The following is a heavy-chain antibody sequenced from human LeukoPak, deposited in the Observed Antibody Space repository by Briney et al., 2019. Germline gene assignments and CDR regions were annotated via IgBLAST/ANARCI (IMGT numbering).Heavy chain of an antibody. V-gene: IGHV1-46*01. D-gene: IGHD2-15*01. CDR1: GYTFTSYY. CDR3: ARVLLPRAAGSHFDY. CDR2: INPSGGST. Sequence: ASVKVSCKASGYTFTSYYMHWVRQAPGQGLEWMGIINPSGGSTSYAQKFQGRVTMTRDMSTSTVCMELSSLRSEDTAVYCCARVLLPRAAGSHFDYWGQGTLVTVSS. J-gene: IGHJ4*02.